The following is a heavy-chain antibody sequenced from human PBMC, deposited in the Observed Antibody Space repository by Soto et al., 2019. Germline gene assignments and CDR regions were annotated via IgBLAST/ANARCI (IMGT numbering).Heavy chain of an antibody. CDR3: ATYYYDSGSSFDY. Sequence: GGSLRLSCAASGFTFSDYYMTWIRQAPGKGLEWISYIGVTTNTIYYADSVRGRFTISRDDAKNSLYLQMNSLRTEDTAMYYCATYYYDSGSSFDYWGPGTLVTVSS. J-gene: IGHJ4*02. CDR2: IGVTTNTI. D-gene: IGHD3-10*01. CDR1: GFTFSDYY. V-gene: IGHV3-11*01.